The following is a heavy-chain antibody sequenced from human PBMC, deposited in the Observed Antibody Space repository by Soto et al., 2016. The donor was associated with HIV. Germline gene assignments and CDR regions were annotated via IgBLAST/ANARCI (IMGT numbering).Heavy chain of an antibody. CDR2: INWNGGST. CDR1: GFTFDDYG. V-gene: IGHV3-20*04. CDR3: ARDRGYYYGSGSSKAVYYYGMDV. Sequence: EVQLVESGGGVVRPGGSLRLSCAASGFTFDDYGMSWVRQAPGKGLKWVSGINWNGGSTSYADSVKGRFTISRDNAKNSLYLQMNSLRAEDTALYYCARDRGYYYGSGSSKAVYYYGMDVWGQGTTGHRLL. D-gene: IGHD3-10*01. J-gene: IGHJ6*02.